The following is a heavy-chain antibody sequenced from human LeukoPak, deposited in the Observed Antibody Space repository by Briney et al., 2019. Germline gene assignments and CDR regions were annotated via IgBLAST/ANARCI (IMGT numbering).Heavy chain of an antibody. V-gene: IGHV1-8*01. J-gene: IGHJ5*02. CDR2: MDPNRGNT. CDR3: TRTIAATGTLYP. Sequence: ASVKVSCKASGYTFGSSHINWVRQSTGQGLEWMGWMDPNRGNTGYAQKFQGRVTMTRNTSISTAYMELSSLRSEDTALYYCTRTIAATGTLYPRGQGTQVIVSS. CDR1: GYTFGSSH. D-gene: IGHD6-13*01.